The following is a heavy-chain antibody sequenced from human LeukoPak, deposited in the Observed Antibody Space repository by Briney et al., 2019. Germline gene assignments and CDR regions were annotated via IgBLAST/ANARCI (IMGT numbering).Heavy chain of an antibody. CDR2: IYTSGST. CDR1: GGSISSYY. CDR3: AREYTGIAEYYFDY. V-gene: IGHV4-4*07. J-gene: IGHJ4*02. Sequence: SETLSPTCTVSGGSISSYYWSWIQQPAGKGLEWIGRIYTSGSTNYNPSLKSRVTMSVDTSKNQFSLKLSSVTAADTAVYYCAREYTGIAEYYFDYWGQGTLVTVSS. D-gene: IGHD6-13*01.